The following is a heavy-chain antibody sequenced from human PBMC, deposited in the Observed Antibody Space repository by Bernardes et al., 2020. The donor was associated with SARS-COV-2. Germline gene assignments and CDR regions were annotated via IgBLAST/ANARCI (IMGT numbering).Heavy chain of an antibody. CDR2: IWYDGSNK. D-gene: IGHD5-18*01. Sequence: GGSLRLSCAASGFTFSSYGMHWVRQAPGKGLEWVAVIWYDGSNKYYADSVKGRFTISRDNSKNTLYLQMTSLRAEDTAVYYCARDSQDTAMVWYYYGMSVWGQGTTVTDSS. CDR3: ARDSQDTAMVWYYYGMSV. V-gene: IGHV3-33*01. CDR1: GFTFSSYG. J-gene: IGHJ6*02.